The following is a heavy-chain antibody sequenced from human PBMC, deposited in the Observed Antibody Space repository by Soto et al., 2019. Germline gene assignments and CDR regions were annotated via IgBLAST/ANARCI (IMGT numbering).Heavy chain of an antibody. CDR2: IWYDGSNK. Sequence: PGGSLRLSCAASGFTFSSYGMHWVRQAPGKGLEWVAVIWYDGSNKYYADSVKGRFTISRDNSKNTLYLQMNSLRAEDTAVYYCARGPIYYYYYMDVWGKGTTVTVSS. J-gene: IGHJ6*03. V-gene: IGHV3-33*08. CDR3: ARGPIYYYYYMDV. CDR1: GFTFSSYG.